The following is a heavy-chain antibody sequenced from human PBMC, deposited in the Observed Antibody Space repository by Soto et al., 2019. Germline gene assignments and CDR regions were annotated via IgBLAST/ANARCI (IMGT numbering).Heavy chain of an antibody. CDR3: VKDGDHTGYYFTYYFDH. CDR1: GFTLSRYT. Sequence: HPGGSLRLSCAASGFTLSRYTMHWVRQAPGKGLGWVALNSWDGGTSAYADSVKGRFTVSRDNKKSFLYLQMDSLGPDDTALYYCVKDGDHTGYYFTYYFDHWGQGAPVTVSS. CDR2: NSWDGGTS. D-gene: IGHD3-22*01. J-gene: IGHJ4*02. V-gene: IGHV3-43*01.